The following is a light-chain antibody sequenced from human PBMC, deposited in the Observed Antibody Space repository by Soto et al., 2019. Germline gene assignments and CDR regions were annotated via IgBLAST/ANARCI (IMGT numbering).Light chain of an antibody. CDR2: SSY. Sequence: QSVLTQPPSASGVPGQRVTISCSGSSSNIGGNPVTWYQHLPGTAPKLLIYSSYQRPSGVPDRVSGSKSGTSASLAIIGLLSEDEADYSCAAWDDGVNGVIFGGGSKLTVL. CDR3: AAWDDGVNGVI. J-gene: IGLJ2*01. CDR1: SSNIGGNP. V-gene: IGLV1-44*01.